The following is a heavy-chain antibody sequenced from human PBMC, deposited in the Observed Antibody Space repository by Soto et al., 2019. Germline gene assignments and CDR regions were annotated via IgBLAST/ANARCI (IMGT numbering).Heavy chain of an antibody. CDR1: GYTFTGYY. Sequence: ASVKVSCKASGYTFTGYYMHWVRQAPGQGLEWMGWINPNSGGTNYAQKFQGWVTMTRDTSISTAYMELSRLRSDDTAVYYCARRGEYCSSTSCYSDAFDIWGQGTMVTVSS. J-gene: IGHJ3*02. D-gene: IGHD2-2*01. CDR2: INPNSGGT. CDR3: ARRGEYCSSTSCYSDAFDI. V-gene: IGHV1-2*04.